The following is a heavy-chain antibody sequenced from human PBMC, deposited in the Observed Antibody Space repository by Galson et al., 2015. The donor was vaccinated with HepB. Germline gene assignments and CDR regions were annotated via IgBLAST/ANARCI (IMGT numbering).Heavy chain of an antibody. V-gene: IGHV5-51*01. J-gene: IGHJ4*02. D-gene: IGHD6-19*01. CDR1: GYSFTSYW. CDR2: IYPGDSDT. Sequence: QSGAEVKKPGESLKISCKGSGYSFTSYWIGWVRQMPGKGLEWMGIIYPGDSDTRYSPSFQGQVTISADKSISTAYLQWSSLKASDTAMYYCARHGDSSGWYVEVDYWGQGTLVTVSS. CDR3: ARHGDSSGWYVEVDY.